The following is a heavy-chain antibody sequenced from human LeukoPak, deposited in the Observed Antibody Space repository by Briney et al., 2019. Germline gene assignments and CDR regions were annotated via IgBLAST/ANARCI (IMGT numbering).Heavy chain of an antibody. CDR3: ARIFYDFWSGPNWFDP. V-gene: IGHV1-18*01. Sequence: ASVKVSCKASGYTFTSYGISWVRQAPGQGLEWMGWISAYNGNTNYAQKLQGRVTMTTDTSTSTAYMELRSLGSDDTAVYYCARIFYDFWSGPNWFDPWGQGTLVTVSS. CDR1: GYTFTSYG. CDR2: ISAYNGNT. D-gene: IGHD3-3*01. J-gene: IGHJ5*02.